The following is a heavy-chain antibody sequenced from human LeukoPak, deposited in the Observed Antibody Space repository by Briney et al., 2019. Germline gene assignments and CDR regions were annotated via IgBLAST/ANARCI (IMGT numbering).Heavy chain of an antibody. Sequence: SGTLSLTCTVSGGPINGSDWWNWVRQPAGKGLEWIGEVSHSGTVNYNPSLKSRVAISVDESKNQISLKLTSVTAADTAVYYCGRDSASGGSGHFDYGGQEPLATFPS. CDR2: VSHSGTV. J-gene: IGHJ4*02. CDR1: GGPINGSDW. D-gene: IGHD6-25*01. CDR3: GRDSASGGSGHFDY. V-gene: IGHV4-4*02.